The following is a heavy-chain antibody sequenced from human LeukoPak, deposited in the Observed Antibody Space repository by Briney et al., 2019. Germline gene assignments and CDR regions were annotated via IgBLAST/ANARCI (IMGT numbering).Heavy chain of an antibody. CDR1: GGSISSYF. CDR2: FFYSGST. V-gene: IGHV4-59*08. D-gene: IGHD6-19*01. CDR3: ASTIAVAGLAFDI. Sequence: PSETLSLTCTVSGGSISSYFWSWVRQPPGKGLGWIGHFFYSGSTDYNPSLKSRVTISVDTSKNQFSLKLSSVTAADAAVYYCASTIAVAGLAFDIWGQGTMVTVSS. J-gene: IGHJ3*02.